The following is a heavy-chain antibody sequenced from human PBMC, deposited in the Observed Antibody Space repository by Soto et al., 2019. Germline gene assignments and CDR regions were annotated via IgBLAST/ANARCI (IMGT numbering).Heavy chain of an antibody. J-gene: IGHJ3*01. CDR1: GGSSGGDH. CDR3: ARCDTVDEMNVFDV. V-gene: IGHV4-34*01. CDR2: VNPSGST. Sequence: PSETVSLSCDVYGGSSGGDHCCWIRQPPGKGLEWIGEVNPSGSTNFNPSLKTRVTISMDASENHLALKLSSVTAADTAVYYCARCDTVDEMNVFDVPTQRTIVIVS.